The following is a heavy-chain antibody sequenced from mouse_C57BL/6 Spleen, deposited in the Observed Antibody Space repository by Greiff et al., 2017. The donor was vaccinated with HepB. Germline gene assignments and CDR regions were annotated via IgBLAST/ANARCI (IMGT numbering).Heavy chain of an antibody. J-gene: IGHJ4*01. CDR2: IYPGSGNT. V-gene: IGHV1-66*01. D-gene: IGHD3-2*01. CDR3: AETAWAMDY. CDR1: GYSFTSYY. Sequence: QVQLKQSGPELVKPGASVKISCKASGYSFTSYYIHWVKQRPGQGLEWIGWIYPGSGNTKYNEKFKGKATLTADTSSSTAYMQLSSLTSEDSAVYYCAETAWAMDYWGQGTSVTVSS.